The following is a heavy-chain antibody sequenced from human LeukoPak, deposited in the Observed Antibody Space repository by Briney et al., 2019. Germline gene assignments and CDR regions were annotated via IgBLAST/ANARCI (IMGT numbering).Heavy chain of an antibody. J-gene: IGHJ1*01. D-gene: IGHD1-26*01. Sequence: SVKVSCKASGGTFSSYAISWVRQAPGQGLEWMGRIIPIFGTANYAQKLQGRVTITTDESTSTAYMELSRLRSEDPAVYYCAREGRYSGSHFQHWGQGTLVTVSS. CDR1: GGTFSSYA. V-gene: IGHV1-69*05. CDR2: IIPIFGTA. CDR3: AREGRYSGSHFQH.